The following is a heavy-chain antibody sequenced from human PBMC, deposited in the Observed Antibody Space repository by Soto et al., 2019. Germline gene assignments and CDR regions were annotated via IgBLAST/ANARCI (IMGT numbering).Heavy chain of an antibody. Sequence: QITLKESGPTLVKPTQTLTLTCTFSGFSLSTRGVGVGWIRQPPGKALEWLALIYWDGFKHYSPSLESRLTTRGDTAKTQVVPTMTKMDPGDNATFYWPTRGGGDRILDCWGQGTLVTVSS. D-gene: IGHD3-16*01. CDR2: IYWDGFK. J-gene: IGHJ4*02. V-gene: IGHV2-5*02. CDR1: GFSLSTRGVG. CDR3: PTRGGGDRILDC.